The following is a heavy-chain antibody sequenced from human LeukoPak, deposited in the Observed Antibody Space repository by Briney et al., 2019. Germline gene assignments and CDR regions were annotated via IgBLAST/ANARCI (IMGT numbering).Heavy chain of an antibody. CDR2: IIPILNIP. D-gene: IGHD1-1*01. Sequence: SVKVSCKASGGTFDNSAINWVRQAPGQGLEWMGRIIPILNIPNYAQKLQGRVTIAAHKSTSTAYMELSSLRSDDTAVYYCAREKMEVGYYGLDVWGQGTTVTVSS. V-gene: IGHV1-69*04. J-gene: IGHJ6*02. CDR1: GGTFDNSA. CDR3: AREKMEVGYYGLDV.